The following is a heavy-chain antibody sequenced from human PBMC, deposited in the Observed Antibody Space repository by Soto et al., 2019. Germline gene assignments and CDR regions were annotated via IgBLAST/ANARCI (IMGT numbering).Heavy chain of an antibody. CDR3: ATDLRYCSSTSCYAGWFDP. CDR1: GYTFTSYG. D-gene: IGHD2-2*01. V-gene: IGHV1-18*01. Sequence: ASVKVSCKASGYTFTSYGISWVRQAPGQGLEWMGWISAYNGNTNYAQKFQGRVTMTEDTSTDTAYMELSSLRSEDTAVYYCATDLRYCSSTSCYAGWFDPWGQGTLVTVSS. CDR2: ISAYNGNT. J-gene: IGHJ5*02.